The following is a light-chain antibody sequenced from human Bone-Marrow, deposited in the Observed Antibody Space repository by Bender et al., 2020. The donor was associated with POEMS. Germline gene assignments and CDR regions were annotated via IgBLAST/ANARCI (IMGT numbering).Light chain of an antibody. J-gene: IGLJ3*02. CDR1: SY. Sequence: QSALTQSRSVSGSPGQSVTISCTGTSYVSWYQQHPGKAPKLMIYEVRKRPSGVSNRFSGSKSDNTASLTISGLQAEDEADFYCCSYADNSVWVFGGGTKLTVL. CDR2: EVR. V-gene: IGLV2-11*01. CDR3: CSYADNSVWV.